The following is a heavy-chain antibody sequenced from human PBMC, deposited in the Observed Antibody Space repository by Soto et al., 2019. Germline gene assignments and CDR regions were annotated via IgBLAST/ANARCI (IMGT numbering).Heavy chain of an antibody. CDR2: INQSGST. CDR1: GGSFRDDY. V-gene: IGHV4-34*01. J-gene: IGHJ4*02. Sequence: QVQLQQWGAGLLKPSETLSLTCAVYGGSFRDDYWSWIRQPPGKGLEWIGDINQSGSTNYNPSLNSRVAISVDTSKNHFSLKLSSVTAADTAVYYCAKNFDYWGQGTLVTVSS. CDR3: AKNFDY.